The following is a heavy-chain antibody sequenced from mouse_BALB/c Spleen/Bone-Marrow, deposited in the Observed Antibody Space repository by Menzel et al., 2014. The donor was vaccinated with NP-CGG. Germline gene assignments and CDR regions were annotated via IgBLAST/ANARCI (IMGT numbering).Heavy chain of an antibody. D-gene: IGHD1-1*01. CDR1: GFYIKDTY. J-gene: IGHJ2*01. CDR3: ARYYYGTRYYFDN. Sequence: VQLKQSVAELVKPGVPVKLSCTASGFYIKDTYMHWVKHRPEQGLEWIGRIDPANGNTKYDPKFQGKATITADTSSNTAYLQLNGLTSEDTAVYYCARYYYGTRYYFDNWGQGPTLTVSS. CDR2: IDPANGNT. V-gene: IGHV14-3*02.